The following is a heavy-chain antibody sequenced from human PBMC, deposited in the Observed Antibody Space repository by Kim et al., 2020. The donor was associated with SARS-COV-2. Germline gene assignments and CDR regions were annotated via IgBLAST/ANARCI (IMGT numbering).Heavy chain of an antibody. J-gene: IGHJ6*02. CDR3: AREPRITMVRGATRTGMDV. D-gene: IGHD3-10*01. V-gene: IGHV4-34*01. Sequence: SETLSLTCAVYGGSFSGYYWSWIRQPPGRGRGWLGEINHSGGPNYTPSSKGRVTISVDTSKNQFSLKLSSVTAADTAVYYCAREPRITMVRGATRTGMDVWGQGTTVTVSS. CDR2: INHSGGP. CDR1: GGSFSGYY.